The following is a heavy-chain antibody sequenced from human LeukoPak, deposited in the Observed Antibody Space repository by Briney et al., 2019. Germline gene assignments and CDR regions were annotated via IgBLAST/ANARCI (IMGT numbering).Heavy chain of an antibody. CDR1: GFIFNHHA. Sequence: GGSLRLACGASGFIFNHHAMHWVRQAPGKELEWVAVIWSDKSNRFYADSVRGRFTISRDDSRKTVYLQMEGMTAEDTAIYYCAKDAQRGFDYSNSLENWGQGALVTVAS. CDR2: IWSDKSNR. CDR3: AKDAQRGFDYSNSLEN. D-gene: IGHD4-11*01. V-gene: IGHV3-33*06. J-gene: IGHJ4*02.